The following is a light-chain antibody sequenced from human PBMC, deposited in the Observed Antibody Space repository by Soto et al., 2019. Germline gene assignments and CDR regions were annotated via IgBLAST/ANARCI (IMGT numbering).Light chain of an antibody. CDR1: SSNIGAGYD. V-gene: IGLV1-40*01. J-gene: IGLJ2*01. Sequence: QSVLTQPPSVSGAPGQRVTISCTGSSSNIGAGYDVHWYQQLPGTAPKLLLYGNSNRPSGVPDRFSGSKSGTSASLAITGVQADDEAYYYCQSYDSSLSGSVVFGGGTKLTVL. CDR3: QSYDSSLSGSVV. CDR2: GNS.